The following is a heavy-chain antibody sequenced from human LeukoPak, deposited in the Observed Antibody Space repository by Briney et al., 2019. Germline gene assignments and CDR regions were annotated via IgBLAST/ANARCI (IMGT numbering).Heavy chain of an antibody. J-gene: IGHJ4*02. Sequence: GGSLRLSCAASGFTFSSYSMNWVRQAPGKGLEWVSSISSSSSYIYYADSVKGRFTISRDNAKNSLYLQMNSLRAEDTAVYYCARGTAFTFGGVIDYWGQGTLVTVSS. V-gene: IGHV3-21*01. CDR2: ISSSSSYI. CDR1: GFTFSSYS. CDR3: ARGTAFTFGGVIDY. D-gene: IGHD3-16*02.